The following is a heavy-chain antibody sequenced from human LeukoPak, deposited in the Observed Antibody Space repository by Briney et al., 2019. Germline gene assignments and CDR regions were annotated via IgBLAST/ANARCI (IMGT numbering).Heavy chain of an antibody. CDR1: GFTFSSYS. V-gene: IGHV3-48*01. D-gene: IGHD1-26*01. J-gene: IGHJ4*02. CDR2: ISSTSSTI. Sequence: PGGSLRLSCAASGFTFSSYSMNWVRQAPGKGLEWLSYISSTSSTIYYADSVKGRFTISRDNSKNTLYLQMNSLRAEDTAVYYCAKDSGSSNYWGQGTLVTVSS. CDR3: AKDSGSSNY.